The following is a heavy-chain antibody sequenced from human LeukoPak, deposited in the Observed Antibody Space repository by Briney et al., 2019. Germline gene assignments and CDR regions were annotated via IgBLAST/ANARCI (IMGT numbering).Heavy chain of an antibody. V-gene: IGHV3-30*02. CDR2: IRYDGSNK. CDR1: GFTFDDYA. CDR3: ATLMVVVAATKGVNWFDP. Sequence: GGSLRLSCAASGFTFDDYAMHWVRQAPGKGLEWVAFIRYDGSNKYYADSVKGRFTISRDNSKNTLYLQMNSLRAEDTAVYYCATLMVVVAATKGVNWFDPWGQGTLVTVSS. D-gene: IGHD2-15*01. J-gene: IGHJ5*02.